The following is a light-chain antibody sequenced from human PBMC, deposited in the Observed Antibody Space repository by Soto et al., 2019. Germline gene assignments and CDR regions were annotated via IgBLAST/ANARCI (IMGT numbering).Light chain of an antibody. V-gene: IGLV2-14*01. CDR1: SSDVGTYNY. J-gene: IGLJ7*01. Sequence: QAVVTQPASVSGSPGQSITISCTGTSSDVGTYNYVSWYQQHSGKAPKLMIYEVSNRPSGVSNRFSGSKSGNTASLTISGLQAEDEADYYCSAYTSSLTLYVFGSGTQLTVL. CDR2: EVS. CDR3: SAYTSSLTLYV.